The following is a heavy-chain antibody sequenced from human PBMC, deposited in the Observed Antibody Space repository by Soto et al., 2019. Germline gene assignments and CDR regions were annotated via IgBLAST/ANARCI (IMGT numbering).Heavy chain of an antibody. V-gene: IGHV6-1*01. CDR3: ARSGSITIFGVVYYYYYMDV. CDR1: GDSVSSNSAA. CDR2: TYYRSKWYN. J-gene: IGHJ6*03. Sequence: PSQPLSLTCAISGDSVSSNSAAWNWIRQSPSRGLEWLGMTYYRSKWYNDYAVSVKSRISINPDTSKNQFSLQLNSVTPEDTAVYYCARSGSITIFGVVYYYYYMDVWGKGTTVTVSS. D-gene: IGHD3-3*01.